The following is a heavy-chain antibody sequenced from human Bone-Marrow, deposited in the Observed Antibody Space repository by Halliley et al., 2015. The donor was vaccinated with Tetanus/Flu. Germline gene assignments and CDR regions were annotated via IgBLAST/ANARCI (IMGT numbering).Heavy chain of an antibody. D-gene: IGHD3-22*01. J-gene: IGHJ4*02. CDR2: SYGGDKS. CDR3: VRDLHFDSLDPVGYYFDF. Sequence: SYGGDKSHYAASVQGRFTISRDNAKKTLYLQMDALRPDDTAIYFCVRDLHFDSLDPVGYYFDFWGQGTLVTVSS. V-gene: IGHV3-30-3*01.